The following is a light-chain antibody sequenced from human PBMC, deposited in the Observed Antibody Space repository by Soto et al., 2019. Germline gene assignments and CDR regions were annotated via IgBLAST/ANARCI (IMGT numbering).Light chain of an antibody. Sequence: DIVMTQSPDSLAVSLGERATINCKSSQSVLYSSNNKNHLAWYQQKPGQPPKLLIYWASTREFGVPDRFSGSGSGADFTLTISSLQAEDVAVYYCQQYYSTPYTLGQGTKLEI. CDR2: WAS. V-gene: IGKV4-1*01. CDR1: QSVLYSSNNKNH. CDR3: QQYYSTPYT. J-gene: IGKJ2*01.